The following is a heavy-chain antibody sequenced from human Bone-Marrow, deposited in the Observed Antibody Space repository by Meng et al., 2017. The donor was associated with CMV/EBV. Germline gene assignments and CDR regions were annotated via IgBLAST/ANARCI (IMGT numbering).Heavy chain of an antibody. CDR3: ARAFRGGNYFAY. J-gene: IGHJ4*02. D-gene: IGHD2-15*01. CDR1: GFTFSNYM. CDR2: ISVTRYT. V-gene: IGHV3-21*01. Sequence: GESLKISCAASGFTFSNYMVNWVRQAPGKGPEWVSGISVTRYTFYADSVKGRFTISRDNAKNSLYLEMNNLRAEDTAVYYCARAFRGGNYFAYWGQGTQVTVSS.